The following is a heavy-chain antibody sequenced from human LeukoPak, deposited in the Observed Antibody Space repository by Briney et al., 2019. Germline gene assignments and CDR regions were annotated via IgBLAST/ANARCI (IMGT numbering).Heavy chain of an antibody. D-gene: IGHD3-16*02. Sequence: GSLRLSCAASGFTFSSYWMSWVRQAPGKGLEWVANIKQDGSEKYYVDSVKGRFTISRDNAKNSLYLQMNSPRAEDTAVYYCASGIGGVIDVDYWGQGTLVTVSS. CDR2: IKQDGSEK. J-gene: IGHJ4*02. CDR3: ASGIGGVIDVDY. V-gene: IGHV3-7*05. CDR1: GFTFSSYW.